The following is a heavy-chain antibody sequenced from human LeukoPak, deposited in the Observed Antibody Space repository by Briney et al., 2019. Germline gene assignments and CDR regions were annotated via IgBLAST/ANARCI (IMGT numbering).Heavy chain of an antibody. V-gene: IGHV4-59*01. Sequence: PSETLSLTCTVSGGSISSYYWSWIRQPPGKGLEWIGYMYYSGSTNYNPSLKSRVTISVDTSKNQFSLKLSSVTAADTAVYYCARGADEAHYWGPGILVTVSS. CDR1: GGSISSYY. J-gene: IGHJ4*02. D-gene: IGHD5-24*01. CDR3: ARGADEAHY. CDR2: MYYSGST.